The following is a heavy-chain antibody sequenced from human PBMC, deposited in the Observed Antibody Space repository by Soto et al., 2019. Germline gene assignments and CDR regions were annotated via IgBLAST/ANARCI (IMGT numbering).Heavy chain of an antibody. CDR3: ARGYSSDWYNGVDYYGMDV. CDR1: GFTFSSYW. CDR2: TKQDGSEK. V-gene: IGHV3-7*01. J-gene: IGHJ6*02. D-gene: IGHD6-19*01. Sequence: EVQLVESGGVLVQPGGSLRLSCAASGFTFSSYWMSWVRQAPGKGLEWVANTKQDGSEKYYVDSVKGRFTISRDNAKNSLYLKMNSLRAEDTAVYFCARGYSSDWYNGVDYYGMDVWGQGTTVTVSS.